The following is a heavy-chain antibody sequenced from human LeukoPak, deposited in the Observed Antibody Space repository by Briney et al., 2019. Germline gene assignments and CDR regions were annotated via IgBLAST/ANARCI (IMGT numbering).Heavy chain of an antibody. V-gene: IGHV3-11*03. D-gene: IGHD3-10*01. Sequence: GGSLRLSCAASGFTFSDYYMSWIRQAPRQEVEWVSYISSSSSYTNYADSVKGRFTISRDNAKNSLYLQMNSLKTDDTAVYYCTKLLWFGELLDYFYGMDVWGQGTTVTVSS. CDR1: GFTFSDYY. CDR3: TKLLWFGELLDYFYGMDV. CDR2: ISSSSSYT. J-gene: IGHJ6*02.